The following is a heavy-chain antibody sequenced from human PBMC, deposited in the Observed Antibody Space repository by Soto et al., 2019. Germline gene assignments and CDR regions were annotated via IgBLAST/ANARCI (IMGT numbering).Heavy chain of an antibody. D-gene: IGHD4-17*01. Sequence: QVQLVQSGAEVKKPGSSVKVSCKTSGGTLSSYAISWVRQAPGQGLEWMGGIIPIFGTANYAQKFQGRVTITTDESTSTAYMELSSLRSEDTAVYYCARFDYGDGSYWYFDLWGRGTLVTVSS. CDR3: ARFDYGDGSYWYFDL. V-gene: IGHV1-69*05. CDR1: GGTLSSYA. CDR2: IIPIFGTA. J-gene: IGHJ2*01.